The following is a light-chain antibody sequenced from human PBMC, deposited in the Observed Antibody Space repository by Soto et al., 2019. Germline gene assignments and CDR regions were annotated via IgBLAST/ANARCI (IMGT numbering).Light chain of an antibody. CDR1: QSVSSSY. CDR3: QQYGSSPLMYT. Sequence: EIVLTQSPGTLSLSPGERATLSCRVSQSVSSSYLAWYQQKPGQAPRLLIYGASNRATGIPDRFSGSGSGTDFTLTISRLEPEDFAVYYCQQYGSSPLMYTFGQGTKLEIK. CDR2: GAS. J-gene: IGKJ2*01. V-gene: IGKV3-20*01.